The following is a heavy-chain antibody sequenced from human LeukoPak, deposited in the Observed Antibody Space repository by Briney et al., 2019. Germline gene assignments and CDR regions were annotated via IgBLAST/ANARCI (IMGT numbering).Heavy chain of an antibody. V-gene: IGHV3-53*01. CDR1: GFTVSNNY. Sequence: GGPLRLSCAASGFTVSNNYMSWVRQAPGKGLEWGSITYSDSSTKYADSVKGRFTISRDTSQKTLSLQMNSLRAEDTAVYYCVRKNRDFNAAFDIWGQGTVVTVSS. J-gene: IGHJ3*02. CDR2: TYSDSST. D-gene: IGHD2-21*02. CDR3: VRKNRDFNAAFDI.